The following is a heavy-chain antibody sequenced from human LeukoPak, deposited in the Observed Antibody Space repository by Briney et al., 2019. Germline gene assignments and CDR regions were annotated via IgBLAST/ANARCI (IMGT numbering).Heavy chain of an antibody. D-gene: IGHD2-15*01. CDR2: ISYDGSIK. V-gene: IGHV3-30-3*01. CDR1: GFTFSSYT. CDR3: ARDPMAVTGTPYFDY. J-gene: IGHJ4*02. Sequence: PGGSLRLSCAASGFTFSSYTMHWVCQAPGKGLEWVAVISYDGSIKYYADSVKGRFTISRDNSKNTLYLQMSSLRAEDTAVYYCARDPMAVTGTPYFDYWGQGTLVTVSS.